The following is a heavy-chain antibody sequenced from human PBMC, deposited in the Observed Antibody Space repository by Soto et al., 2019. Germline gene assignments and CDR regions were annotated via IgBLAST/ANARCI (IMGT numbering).Heavy chain of an antibody. CDR2: ISYDGNAE. V-gene: IGHV3-30*18. J-gene: IGHJ6*02. CDR3: AKDRSLYLSFNYYGLDV. CDR1: GFTLNDFG. D-gene: IGHD2-2*02. Sequence: QVQLVESGGGVVQPGRSLRLSCAASGFTLNDFGMHWVRQAPGKGLEWLAVISYDGNAEDYADSVKGRFTISRDSSNTTLYLQIDSLEAEDTAVYYCAKDRSLYLSFNYYGLDVWGQGTTVTVSS.